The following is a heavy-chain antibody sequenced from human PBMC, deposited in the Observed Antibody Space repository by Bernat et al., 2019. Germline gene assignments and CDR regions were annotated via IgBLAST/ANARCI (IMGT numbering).Heavy chain of an antibody. CDR3: ARDGRRWDSYGSWYFDL. D-gene: IGHD5-18*01. Sequence: EVRLVETGGGLIQPGGSLSPPCAASGLPVISNYMTWVRQAPGKGLGWVSVIYSGGSTYYADSVKGRFTISRDNSKNTLYLQMNSLRAEDTAVYYCARDGRRWDSYGSWYFDLWGRGTLVTVSS. J-gene: IGHJ2*01. V-gene: IGHV3-53*02. CDR2: IYSGGST. CDR1: GLPVISNY.